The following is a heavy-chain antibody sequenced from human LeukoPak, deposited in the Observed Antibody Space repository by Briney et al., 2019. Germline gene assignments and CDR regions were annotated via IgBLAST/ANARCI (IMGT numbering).Heavy chain of an antibody. Sequence: ASVKVSCKASGYTFTSYYMHWVRQAPGQGLEWMGIINPSGGSTSYAQKFQGRVTMTTDTSTSTAYMELRSLRSDDTAVYYCARGGRSRVVGATRDAFDIWGQGTMVTVSS. D-gene: IGHD1-26*01. CDR2: INPSGGST. CDR1: GYTFTSYY. J-gene: IGHJ3*02. V-gene: IGHV1-46*01. CDR3: ARGGRSRVVGATRDAFDI.